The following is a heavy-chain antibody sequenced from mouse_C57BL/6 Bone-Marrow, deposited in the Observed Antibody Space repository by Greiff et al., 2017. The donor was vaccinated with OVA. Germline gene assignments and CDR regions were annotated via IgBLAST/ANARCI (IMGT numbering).Heavy chain of an antibody. Sequence: EVHLVESGGGLVKPGGSLKLSCAASGFTFSDYGMHWVRQAPEKGLEWVAYISSGSSTIYYADTVKGRFTISRDNAKNTLFLQMTSLRSEDTAMYYCARRHDYGSTGYFDVWGTGTTVTVSS. D-gene: IGHD1-1*01. J-gene: IGHJ1*03. V-gene: IGHV5-17*01. CDR2: ISSGSSTI. CDR3: ARRHDYGSTGYFDV. CDR1: GFTFSDYG.